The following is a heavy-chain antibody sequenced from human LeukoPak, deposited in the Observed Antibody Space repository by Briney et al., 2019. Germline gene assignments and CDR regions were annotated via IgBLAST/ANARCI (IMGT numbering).Heavy chain of an antibody. CDR1: GGSISSYY. D-gene: IGHD3-22*01. CDR3: AREGYDSSGYYYRSY. CDR2: IYTSGST. Sequence: PSETLSLTCIVSGGSISSYYWSWIRQPAGKGLEWIGRIYTSGSTNYNPSLKSRVTMSVGTSKNQFSLKLSSVTAADTAVYYCAREGYDSSGYYYRSYWGQGALVTVSS. J-gene: IGHJ4*02. V-gene: IGHV4-4*07.